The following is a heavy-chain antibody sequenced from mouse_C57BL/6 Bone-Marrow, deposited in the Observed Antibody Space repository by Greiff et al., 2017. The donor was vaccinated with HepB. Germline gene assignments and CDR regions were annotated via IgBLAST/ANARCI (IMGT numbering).Heavy chain of an antibody. D-gene: IGHD2-4*01. Sequence: DVKLVESGPELVKPGASVKISCKASGYSFTGYYMNWVKQSPEKSLEWIGEINPSTGGTTYNQKFKAKATLTVDKSSSTAYMQLKSLTSEDSAVYYCARVGNYDYLSFAYWGQGTLVTVSA. J-gene: IGHJ3*01. V-gene: IGHV1-42*01. CDR2: INPSTGGT. CDR1: GYSFTGYY. CDR3: ARVGNYDYLSFAY.